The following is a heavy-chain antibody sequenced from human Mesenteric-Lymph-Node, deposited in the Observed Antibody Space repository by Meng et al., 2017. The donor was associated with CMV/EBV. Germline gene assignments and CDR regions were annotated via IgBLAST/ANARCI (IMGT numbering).Heavy chain of an antibody. CDR3: ARYGSGSRPYAFDI. CDR2: INHSGST. J-gene: IGHJ3*02. Sequence: ESLKISCAVYGGSFSGYYWSWIRQPPGKGLEWIGEINHSGSTNYNPSLKSRVTISVDTSKNQFSLKLSSVTAADTAVYYCARYGSGSRPYAFDIWGQGTMVTVSS. V-gene: IGHV4-34*01. D-gene: IGHD6-19*01. CDR1: GGSFSGYY.